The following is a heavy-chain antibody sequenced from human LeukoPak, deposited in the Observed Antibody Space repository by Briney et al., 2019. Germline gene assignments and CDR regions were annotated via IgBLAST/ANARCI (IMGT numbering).Heavy chain of an antibody. CDR1: GFTFSRHE. J-gene: IGHJ4*02. V-gene: IGHV3-48*03. D-gene: IGHD3-10*01. Sequence: PGGSLRLSCVASGFTFSRHEMNWARQAPGKGLEWVSYMSSSGSTRYNADSVKGRFTISRDNAKNSLYLQMNTLRAEDTAVYYCAGSALYGYFDYWGQGTLVTVSS. CDR3: AGSALYGYFDY. CDR2: MSSSGSTR.